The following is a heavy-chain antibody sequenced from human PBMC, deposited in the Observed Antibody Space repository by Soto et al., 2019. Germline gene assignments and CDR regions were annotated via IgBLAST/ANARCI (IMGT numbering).Heavy chain of an antibody. CDR1: GGTFSSYA. D-gene: IGHD2-15*01. V-gene: IGHV1-69*13. CDR3: ARSTLGYCSGGSCYSGFDY. Sequence: SVKVSCKASGGTFSSYAISWVRQAPGQGLEWMGGIIPIFGTANYAQKFQGRVTITADESTSTAYMELSSLRSEDTAVYYCARSTLGYCSGGSCYSGFDYWGQGTLVTVSS. CDR2: IIPIFGTA. J-gene: IGHJ4*02.